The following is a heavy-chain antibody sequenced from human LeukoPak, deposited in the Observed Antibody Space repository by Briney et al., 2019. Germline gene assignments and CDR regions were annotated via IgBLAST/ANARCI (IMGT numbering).Heavy chain of an antibody. D-gene: IGHD6-19*01. CDR2: IYPGDSDT. Sequence: PGESLKISCKGSGYSFTTNWIVWVRQMPGKGLEWMGIIYPGDSDTRYSPSFQGQVTISVDKSISTAFLQWSSLKASDTAVYYCARGGSGWFHNYDYWGQGTLVTVSS. J-gene: IGHJ4*02. CDR1: GYSFTTNW. V-gene: IGHV5-51*01. CDR3: ARGGSGWFHNYDY.